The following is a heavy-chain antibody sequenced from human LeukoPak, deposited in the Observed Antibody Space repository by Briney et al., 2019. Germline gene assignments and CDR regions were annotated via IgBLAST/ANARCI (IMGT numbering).Heavy chain of an antibody. D-gene: IGHD1-26*01. J-gene: IGHJ4*02. CDR1: GFTFSSYA. CDR2: ISYDGSNK. V-gene: IGHV3-30-3*01. Sequence: GGSLRLSCAASGFTFSSYAMHWVRQAPGKGLEWVAAISYDGSNKYYADSVKGRFTISRDNSKNTLYLQMNSLRAEDTAVYYCARPSYSGSSAYFDYWGQGTLVTVSS. CDR3: ARPSYSGSSAYFDY.